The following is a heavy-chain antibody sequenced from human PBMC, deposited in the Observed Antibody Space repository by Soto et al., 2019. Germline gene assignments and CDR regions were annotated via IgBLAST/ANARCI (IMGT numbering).Heavy chain of an antibody. D-gene: IGHD3-22*01. CDR1: GFTFSSYA. CDR2: ISGSGGST. Sequence: GSLRLSCAASGFTFSSYAMSWVRQAPGKGLEWVSAISGSGGSTYYADSVKGRFTISRDNSKNTLYLQMNSLRAGDTAVYYCSGPYYYGSSGYSPGYWGQGTLVTVSS. CDR3: SGPYYYGSSGYSPGY. V-gene: IGHV3-23*01. J-gene: IGHJ4*02.